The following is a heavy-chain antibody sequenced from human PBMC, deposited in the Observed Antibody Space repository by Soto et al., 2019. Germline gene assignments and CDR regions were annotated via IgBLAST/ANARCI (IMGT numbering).Heavy chain of an antibody. D-gene: IGHD3-22*01. Sequence: SETLSLTCTVSGGSITIGGYCRSWIRQPPGQGLEWIGYICHSGNTNYNPSLKSRVTTSVDTSKNQFSLSLSSVTAADTAVYYCARANRPITMTYLNWFDPWGQGTLVTVSS. CDR2: ICHSGNT. J-gene: IGHJ5*02. CDR3: ARANRPITMTYLNWFDP. V-gene: IGHV4-30-2*01. CDR1: GGSITIGGYC.